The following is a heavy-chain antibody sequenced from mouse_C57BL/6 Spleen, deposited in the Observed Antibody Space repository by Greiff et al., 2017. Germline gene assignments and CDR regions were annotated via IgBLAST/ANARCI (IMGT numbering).Heavy chain of an antibody. CDR1: GYTFTSYW. V-gene: IGHV1-50*01. J-gene: IGHJ2*01. Sequence: QVQLQQPGAELVKPGASVKLSCTASGYTFTSYWMQWVKQRPGQGLEWLGEIDPSDSYTNYNPKFKGKATLTVDTSSSTAYMQLSSLTSEDSAVYYCARSNDGYPDYWGQGTTLTVSS. CDR3: ARSNDGYPDY. CDR2: IDPSDSYT. D-gene: IGHD2-3*01.